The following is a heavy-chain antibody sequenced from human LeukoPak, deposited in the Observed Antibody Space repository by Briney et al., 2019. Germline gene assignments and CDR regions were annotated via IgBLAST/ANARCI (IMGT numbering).Heavy chain of an antibody. CDR1: GFIFSSHW. J-gene: IGHJ4*02. CDR2: INIDGSST. Sequence: GGSLGLSCAASGFIFSSHWMHWVRQVPGKGLVWVSRINIDGSSTTYADSVKGRFTISRDNAKNTLYLQMNSLRAEDTAVYYCARVRASSGREYDYWGQGTLVTVSS. V-gene: IGHV3-74*03. CDR3: ARVRASSGREYDY. D-gene: IGHD6-19*01.